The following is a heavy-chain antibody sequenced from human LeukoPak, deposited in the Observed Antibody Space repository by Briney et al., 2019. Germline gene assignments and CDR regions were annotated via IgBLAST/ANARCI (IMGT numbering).Heavy chain of an antibody. CDR2: IIPIFGTA. Sequence: SVKVSCKASGGTFSSYAISWVRQAPGQGLEWMGGIIPIFGTANYAQKFQGRVTITTDESTSTAYMELSSLRSEDTAVYYCARASDFWSGYSHYYYMDVWGKGTTVTVSS. CDR1: GGTFSSYA. J-gene: IGHJ6*03. D-gene: IGHD3-3*01. V-gene: IGHV1-69*05. CDR3: ARASDFWSGYSHYYYMDV.